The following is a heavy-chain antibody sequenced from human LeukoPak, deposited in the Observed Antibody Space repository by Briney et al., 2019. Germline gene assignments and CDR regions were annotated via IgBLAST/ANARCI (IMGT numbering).Heavy chain of an antibody. CDR2: MSYDGTNE. D-gene: IGHD4-11*01. V-gene: IGHV3-30-3*01. J-gene: IGHJ4*02. CDR3: ARGPPTTVTTNYLNY. CDR1: GFIFSNYA. Sequence: GGSLRLSCVASGFIFSNYAMYWVRQAPGKGLEWVAVMSYDGTNEYYADPVKGRFTIFRDSSETTLSLQMNSLRTEDTAVYYCARGPPTTVTTNYLNYWGQGTLVTVSS.